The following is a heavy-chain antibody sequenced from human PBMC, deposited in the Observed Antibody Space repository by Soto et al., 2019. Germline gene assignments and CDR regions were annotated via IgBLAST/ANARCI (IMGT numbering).Heavy chain of an antibody. D-gene: IGHD1-26*01. J-gene: IGHJ6*02. CDR3: ARDSPLKYGGSYYLYYYYYGMDV. CDR2: IIPIFGTA. Sequence: SVKVSCKASGGTFSSYAISWVRQAPGQGLEWMGGIIPIFGTANYAQKFQGRVTITADESTSTAYMELSSLRSEDTAVYYCARDSPLKYGGSYYLYYYYYGMDVWGQGTTVTVSS. V-gene: IGHV1-69*13. CDR1: GGTFSSYA.